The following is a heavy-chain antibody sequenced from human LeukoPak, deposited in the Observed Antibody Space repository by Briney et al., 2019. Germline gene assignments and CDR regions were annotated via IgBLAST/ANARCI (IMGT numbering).Heavy chain of an antibody. V-gene: IGHV3-73*01. D-gene: IGHD4-11*01. J-gene: IGHJ6*03. CDR2: MRSKANSYAT. CDR3: TYTVATYYDYYYYMDV. CDR1: GFTFSGSA. Sequence: GGSLRLSCAASGFTFSGSAMHWVRPASGKGLEWVGRMRSKANSYATGYAASVKGRFTISRDDSTNTAYLQMNSLKTEDRRVYYCTYTVATYYDYYYYMDVLGKGTTVTVS.